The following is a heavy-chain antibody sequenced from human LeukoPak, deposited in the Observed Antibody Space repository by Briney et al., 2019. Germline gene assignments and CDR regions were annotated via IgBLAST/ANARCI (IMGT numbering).Heavy chain of an antibody. CDR1: GGSISSSSYY. Sequence: PSETLSLTCTVSGGSISSSSYYWGWIRQPPGKGLEWIGSIYYSGSTYYNPSLKSRVTISVDTSKNQFSLKLSSVTAADTAVYYCASPPRSSGSYGYWGQGTLVTVSS. D-gene: IGHD1-26*01. CDR2: IYYSGST. V-gene: IGHV4-39*01. CDR3: ASPPRSSGSYGY. J-gene: IGHJ4*02.